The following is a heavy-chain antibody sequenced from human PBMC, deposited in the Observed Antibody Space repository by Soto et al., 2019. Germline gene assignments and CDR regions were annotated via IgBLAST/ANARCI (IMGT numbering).Heavy chain of an antibody. D-gene: IGHD6-19*01. Sequence: SETLALTCAVSGGSISSGGYSWSWIRQPPGKGLEWIGYIYHSGSTYYNPSLKSRVTISVDTSKNQFSLKLSSVTAADTAVYYCARTRAVWFDPWGQGTLVTSPQ. J-gene: IGHJ5*02. V-gene: IGHV4-30-2*01. CDR1: GGSISSGGYS. CDR2: IYHSGST. CDR3: ARTRAVWFDP.